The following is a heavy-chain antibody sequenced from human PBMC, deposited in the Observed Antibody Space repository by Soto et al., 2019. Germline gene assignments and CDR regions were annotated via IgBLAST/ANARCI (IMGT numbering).Heavy chain of an antibody. CDR2: ITGGSDKM. D-gene: IGHD4-17*01. CDR1: GFTFNYYT. J-gene: IGHJ4*02. Sequence: EVQLVESGGGLVRPGESLRLSCADSGFTFNYYTRNWVRQAPGQGLEWISSITGGSDKMYYADSVRGRFTISRDNAQNSLYLHMMSLRAEDTAVYYCARHITTVTTERIDFWGQGTLVTVSS. V-gene: IGHV3-21*02. CDR3: ARHITTVTTERIDF.